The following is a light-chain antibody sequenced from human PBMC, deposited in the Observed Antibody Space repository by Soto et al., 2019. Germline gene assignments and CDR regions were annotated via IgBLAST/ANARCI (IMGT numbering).Light chain of an antibody. CDR3: AAWDDSLNGPL. Sequence: QPVLTQPPSASGTPGQRVTISCSGSSSNIGSNTVNWYQQLPGTAPTLLIYSNNQRPSGVPDRFSGSKSGTSASLAVNGLQSGDEADYYCAAWDDSLNGPLFGGGTKVTVL. CDR1: SSNIGSNT. J-gene: IGLJ3*02. CDR2: SNN. V-gene: IGLV1-44*01.